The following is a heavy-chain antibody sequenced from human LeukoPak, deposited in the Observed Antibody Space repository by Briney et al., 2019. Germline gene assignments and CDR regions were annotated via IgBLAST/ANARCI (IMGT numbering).Heavy chain of an antibody. Sequence: YXWSWIRQPPGKGLEWIGEINHSGSTNYNPSLKSRVTISVDTSKNQFSLKLSSVTAADTAVYYCARDSGNYYDSSGYPWGQGTLVTVSS. CDR3: ARDSGNYYDSSGYP. CDR1: YX. CDR2: INHSGST. D-gene: IGHD3-22*01. J-gene: IGHJ5*02. V-gene: IGHV4-34*01.